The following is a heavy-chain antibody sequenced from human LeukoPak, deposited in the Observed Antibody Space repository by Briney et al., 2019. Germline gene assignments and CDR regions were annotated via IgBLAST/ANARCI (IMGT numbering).Heavy chain of an antibody. CDR2: MNPNNGNT. D-gene: IGHD3-10*01. V-gene: IGHV1-8*02. CDR1: GYTFTSYG. CDR3: VRDGEGVAISVNYWFDP. J-gene: IGHJ5*02. Sequence: ASVKVSCKASGYTFTSYGISWVRQAPGQGLEWMGWMNPNNGNTGYAQKFQGRVTMTRDTSISTAYMELRGLRSEDTAVYYCVRDGEGVAISVNYWFDPWGQGTLVTVSS.